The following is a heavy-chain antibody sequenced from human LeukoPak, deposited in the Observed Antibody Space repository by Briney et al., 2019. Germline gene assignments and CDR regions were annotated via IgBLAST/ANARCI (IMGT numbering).Heavy chain of an antibody. CDR2: MNPNNGNT. D-gene: IGHD3-10*01. V-gene: IGHV1-8*02. CDR1: GYTFTSYG. CDR3: VRDGEGVAISVNYWFDP. J-gene: IGHJ5*02. Sequence: ASVKVSCKASGYTFTSYGISWVRQAPGQGLEWMGWMNPNNGNTGYAQKFQGRVTMTRDTSISTAYMELRGLRSEDTAVYYCVRDGEGVAISVNYWFDPWGQGTLVTVSS.